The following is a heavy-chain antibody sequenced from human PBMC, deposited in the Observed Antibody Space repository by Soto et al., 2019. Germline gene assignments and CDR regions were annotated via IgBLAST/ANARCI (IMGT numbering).Heavy chain of an antibody. CDR3: ARGNLARRNQLDF. CDR2: INGGNGDT. CDR1: GYSLTNFA. J-gene: IGHJ4*02. Sequence: QVQLVQSETEVKKPGDSVRVSCRASGYSLTNFAMHWVRRAPGHRLEWMGWINGGNGDTRFSHEFQGRVAITRDTSANTAYMELTSLRSEDTAVYYCARGNLARRNQLDFWGQGTLAIVSS. V-gene: IGHV1-3*01. D-gene: IGHD2-2*01.